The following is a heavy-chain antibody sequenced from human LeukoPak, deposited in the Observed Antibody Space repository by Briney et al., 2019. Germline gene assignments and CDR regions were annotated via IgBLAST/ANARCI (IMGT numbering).Heavy chain of an antibody. CDR3: ARLTLTGVGGRGWFDA. J-gene: IGHJ5*02. Sequence: SETLPLTCAVYGGSFSGYYWSWIRQPPGKGLEWIGEINHSGSTNYNPSLKRRVTISADTSKNQLSLKVNSVTAADTASYYCARLTLTGVGGRGWFDAWGQGTLVIVSS. CDR2: INHSGST. D-gene: IGHD3-3*01. V-gene: IGHV4-34*01. CDR1: GGSFSGYY.